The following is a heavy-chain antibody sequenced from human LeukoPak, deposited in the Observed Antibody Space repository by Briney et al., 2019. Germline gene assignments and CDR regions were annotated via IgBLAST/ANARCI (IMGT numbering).Heavy chain of an antibody. CDR3: AKVEAMNYYGSASPCSPH. J-gene: IGHJ4*02. CDR1: GFTFSAYG. V-gene: IGHV3-30*02. CDR2: IRYDGTNT. Sequence: GGSLRLSCAASGFTFSAYGMHWVRQAPGKGLEWVAFIRYDGTNTFYVDSVKGRFTISRDNSKNTLYLQMNSLRVEDSAVYYCAKVEAMNYYGSASPCSPHWGQGTLVTVSS. D-gene: IGHD3-10*01.